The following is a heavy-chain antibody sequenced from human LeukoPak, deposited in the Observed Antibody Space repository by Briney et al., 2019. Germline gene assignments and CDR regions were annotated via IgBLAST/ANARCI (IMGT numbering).Heavy chain of an antibody. CDR3: ARVKDRGYFDY. CDR1: GFILSDNY. J-gene: IGHJ4*02. CDR2: LSRSGNSI. V-gene: IGHV3-11*01. D-gene: IGHD1-26*01. Sequence: GGSLRLSCAASGFILSDNYMSWIRQAPGKGLEWVSYLSRSGNSIYYADSVKGRFTISRDNTKKSLYLQMNSLRAEDTAVYCCARVKDRGYFDYWGPGTLVTVSP.